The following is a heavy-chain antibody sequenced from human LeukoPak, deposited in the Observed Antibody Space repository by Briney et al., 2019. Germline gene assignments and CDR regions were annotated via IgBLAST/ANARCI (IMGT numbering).Heavy chain of an antibody. V-gene: IGHV1-2*02. CDR1: GYTFTGYY. D-gene: IGHD6-19*01. CDR3: ARGSSSGWYSPLGY. J-gene: IGHJ4*02. CDR2: INPKSGGT. Sequence: ASVKVSCKASGYTFTGYYMHWMRQAPGQGLEWMGWINPKSGGTNYAQKFQGRVTMTRDTSISTAYMELSRLRSDDTAVYYCARGSSSGWYSPLGYWGQGTLVTVSS.